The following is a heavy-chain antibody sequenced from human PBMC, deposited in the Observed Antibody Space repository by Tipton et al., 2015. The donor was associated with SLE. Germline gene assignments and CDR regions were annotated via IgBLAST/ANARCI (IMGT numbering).Heavy chain of an antibody. D-gene: IGHD3-10*01. CDR2: IYYSGST. CDR1: GGSISRYY. CDR3: ARGSSAFEI. V-gene: IGHV4-59*01. Sequence: LRLSCTVSGGSISRYYWSWIRQPPGKGLEWIGYIYYSGSTNCNPSLESRLTISVDTSKNQFSLKLNSVTAADTAVYYCARGSSAFEIWGQETLVTVSS. J-gene: IGHJ3*02.